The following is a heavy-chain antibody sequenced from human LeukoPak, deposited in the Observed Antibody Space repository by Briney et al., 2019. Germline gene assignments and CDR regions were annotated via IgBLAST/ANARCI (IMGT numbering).Heavy chain of an antibody. CDR2: INPNSGGT. D-gene: IGHD4-11*01. CDR1: GYTFTGYY. Sequence: ASVKVSCTASGYTFTGYYMHWVRQAPGQGLEWMGWINPNSGGTNYAQKFQGRVTMTRDTSISTAYMELSRLRSDDTAVYYCATVDYSSNYAWDYWGQGTLVTVSS. CDR3: ATVDYSSNYAWDY. J-gene: IGHJ4*02. V-gene: IGHV1-2*02.